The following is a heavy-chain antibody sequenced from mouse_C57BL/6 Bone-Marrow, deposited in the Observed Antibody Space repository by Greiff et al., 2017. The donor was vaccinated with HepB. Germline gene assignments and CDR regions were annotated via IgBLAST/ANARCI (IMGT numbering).Heavy chain of an antibody. CDR3: ARGGYAMDY. CDR2: ISDGGSYT. CDR1: GFTFSSYA. J-gene: IGHJ4*01. Sequence: EVQGVESGGGLVKPGGSLKLSCAASGFTFSSYAMSWVRQTPEKRLEWVATISDGGSYTYYPDSVKGRFTISRDNAKNTLYLQMSSLKSEDTAMYYCARGGYAMDYWGQGTSVTVSS. V-gene: IGHV5-6*01.